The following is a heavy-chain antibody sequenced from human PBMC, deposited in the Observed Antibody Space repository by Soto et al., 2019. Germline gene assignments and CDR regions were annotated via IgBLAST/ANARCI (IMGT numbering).Heavy chain of an antibody. CDR3: ARARWYDAFDV. V-gene: IGHV4-38-2*01. Sequence: SETLSLTCAVSGFFISSGNYWGWIRKPPGKGLEWIGSIFHGANTYYNPSLKSRVTISVDMSKNQFSLKLNSVTAADTAVYYCARARWYDAFDVWGQGTVVTVSS. CDR1: GFFISSGNY. D-gene: IGHD2-15*01. J-gene: IGHJ3*01. CDR2: IFHGANT.